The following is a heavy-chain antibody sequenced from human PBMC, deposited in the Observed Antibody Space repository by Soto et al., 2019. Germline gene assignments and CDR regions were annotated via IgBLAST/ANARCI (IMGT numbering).Heavy chain of an antibody. V-gene: IGHV3-7*03. D-gene: IGHD7-27*01. Sequence: EVQLVESGGGLVQPGGSLRLSCAGSGFTFSDYWMNWVRQAPGKGLEWVANIKKDGGGELYVDSVKGRVTISRDNAKNSLFLQMNSLGAEDTAVYYCVREWRKLTPDYWDQGTLVTVSS. CDR1: GFTFSDYW. CDR2: IKKDGGGE. J-gene: IGHJ4*02. CDR3: VREWRKLTPDY.